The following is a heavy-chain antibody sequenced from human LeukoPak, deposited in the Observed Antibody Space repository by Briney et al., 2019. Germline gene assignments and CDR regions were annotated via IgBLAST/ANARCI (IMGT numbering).Heavy chain of an antibody. J-gene: IGHJ4*02. V-gene: IGHV3-48*01. CDR2: IGISSGNT. CDR1: GFTFSAYS. D-gene: IGHD5-24*01. CDR3: ARDYKYAFDN. Sequence: PRGSLRLSCAASGFTFSAYSMNWVRQAPGKGLEWISYIGISSGNTKYADSVKGRFTISGDKAKNSLYLQMNSLRVEDTAVYYCARDYKYAFDNWGQGTLVTVSS.